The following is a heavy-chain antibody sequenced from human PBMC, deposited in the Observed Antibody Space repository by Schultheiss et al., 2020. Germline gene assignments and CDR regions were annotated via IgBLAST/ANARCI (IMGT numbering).Heavy chain of an antibody. CDR3: AKGSGSYYVR. J-gene: IGHJ4*02. V-gene: IGHV4-59*12. D-gene: IGHD3-10*01. CDR2: IYYSGTT. CDR1: GGSISSYY. Sequence: SETLSLTCTVSGGSISSYYWSWIRQPPGKGLEWIGYIYYSGTTAYNPSLERRVSISLGTSENQFSLKLRSVTAADTAVYYCAKGSGSYYVRWGQGTLVTVSS.